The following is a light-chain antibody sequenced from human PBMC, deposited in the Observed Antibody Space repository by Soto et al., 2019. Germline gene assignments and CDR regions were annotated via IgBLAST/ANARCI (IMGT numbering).Light chain of an antibody. J-gene: IGLJ1*01. CDR1: SSDIGGHHY. Sequence: QSALTQPASVSGSPGQSITISCTGTSSDIGGHHYVSWYQQYPGKAPKLIIFDVSDRPSGISYRFAGSKSSNTASLTISGLRPEDEADYYCGAYTRTRAPYVFGTGTKLTVL. CDR3: GAYTRTRAPYV. V-gene: IGLV2-14*01. CDR2: DVS.